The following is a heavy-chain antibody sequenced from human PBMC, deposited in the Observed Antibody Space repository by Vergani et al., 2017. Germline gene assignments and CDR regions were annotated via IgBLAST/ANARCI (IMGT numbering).Heavy chain of an antibody. Sequence: QVQLLQSGSELKKPGASVRISCEASGYTFTNYPLIWVRQAPGQGLEFMGWINTNSGNPTYAPGFTGRFVFSLDTSVSTAYLQISSLKAEDTAVYYCARGLRYFDWLSHDYYGMDGWGQGTTVTVSS. CDR3: ARGLRYFDWLSHDYYGMDG. D-gene: IGHD3-9*01. CDR1: GYTFTNYP. J-gene: IGHJ6*02. CDR2: INTNSGNP. V-gene: IGHV7-4-1*02.